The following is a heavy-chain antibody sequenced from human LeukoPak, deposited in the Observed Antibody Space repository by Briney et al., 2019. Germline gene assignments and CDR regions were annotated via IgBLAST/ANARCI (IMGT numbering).Heavy chain of an antibody. CDR3: ARLILRGSGSYYFDY. V-gene: IGHV4-39*01. J-gene: IGHJ4*02. CDR2: IYYSGST. CDR1: GGSISSSSYY. D-gene: IGHD3-10*01. Sequence: SETLSLTCTVSGGSISSSSYYWGWIRQPPGKGLEWIGSIYYSGSTYYNPSLKSRVTISVDTSKNQFSLKLSSVTAADTAVYYCARLILRGSGSYYFDYWGQGTLVTVSS.